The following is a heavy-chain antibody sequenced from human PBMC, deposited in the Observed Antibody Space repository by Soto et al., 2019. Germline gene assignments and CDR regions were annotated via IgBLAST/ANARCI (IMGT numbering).Heavy chain of an antibody. J-gene: IGHJ3*01. CDR2: VHSDGSST. CDR1: GFTFSYYW. V-gene: IGHV3-74*01. CDR3: ARGDRGAFDL. D-gene: IGHD1-26*01. Sequence: EVQLVESGGGLVQPGESLKLSCAASGFTFSYYWMHWVRQAPGKGLVWVSRVHSDGSSTTYADSVKGRFSICRDNARNAVYLQMNSLRVEDMAVYYCARGDRGAFDLWGQGTVVTVSS.